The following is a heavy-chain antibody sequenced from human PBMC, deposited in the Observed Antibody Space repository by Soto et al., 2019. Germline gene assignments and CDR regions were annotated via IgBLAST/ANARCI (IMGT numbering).Heavy chain of an antibody. CDR2: VIPIFDIA. CDR3: ACRRDIVVLAATTAGETFDI. CDR1: GGAFSSHT. Sequence: QVQLVQSGAEVKKPGSSVKVSCKASGGAFSSHTISWVRQAPGQGLEWMGRVIPIFDIADYAQKFQGRITLNADRPTTTAYMQLSSLRSQDPAVYFCACRRDIVVLAATTAGETFDIWGQGTVVIVSS. V-gene: IGHV1-69*02. J-gene: IGHJ3*02. D-gene: IGHD2-15*01.